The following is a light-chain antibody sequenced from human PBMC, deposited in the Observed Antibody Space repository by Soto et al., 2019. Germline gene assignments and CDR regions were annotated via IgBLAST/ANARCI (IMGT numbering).Light chain of an antibody. CDR1: HSIDSTS. V-gene: IGKV3-20*01. CDR3: QQYGSSPPLT. Sequence: EIVLTQSPGTLSLSPGERVTLSCRASHSIDSTSLAWYQQRPGQAPRLLIYGASNRATGIPDRFSGSGSGTDFTLTISRREPEDFAVYYCQQYGSSPPLTFGGGTKVEIK. J-gene: IGKJ4*01. CDR2: GAS.